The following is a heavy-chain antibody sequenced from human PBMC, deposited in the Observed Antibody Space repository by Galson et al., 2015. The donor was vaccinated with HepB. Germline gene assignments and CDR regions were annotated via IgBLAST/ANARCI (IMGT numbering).Heavy chain of an antibody. J-gene: IGHJ4*02. CDR3: ARGMGASGWYIDY. CDR2: FYGGGAT. D-gene: IGHD6-19*01. V-gene: IGHV3-66*01. CDR1: GFTVSNHY. Sequence: SLRLSCAASGFTVSNHYMSWVRQAPGRGLEWVSIFYGGGATYYTDSVKVRFTISRDNSQNTLYLQMNSLRAEDTALYYCARGMGASGWYIDYWGQGILVTVSS.